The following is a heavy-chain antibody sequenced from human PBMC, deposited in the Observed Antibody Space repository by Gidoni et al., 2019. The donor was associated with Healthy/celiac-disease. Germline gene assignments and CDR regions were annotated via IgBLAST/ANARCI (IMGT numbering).Heavy chain of an antibody. Sequence: EVQLLESGGGLVQPGGSLILSCAASVFTFSSYAMSSVRQAPGKGLEWVSAISGSGGSTYYADSVKGRCTISRDNSKNTLYLQMNSLRAEDTAVYYCAKYNSEYGAFDIWGQGTMVTVSS. J-gene: IGHJ3*02. CDR2: ISGSGGST. CDR3: AKYNSEYGAFDI. V-gene: IGHV3-23*01. CDR1: VFTFSSYA. D-gene: IGHD4-17*01.